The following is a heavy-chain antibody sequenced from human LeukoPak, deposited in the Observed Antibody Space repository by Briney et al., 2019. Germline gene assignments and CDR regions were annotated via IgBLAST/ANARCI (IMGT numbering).Heavy chain of an antibody. V-gene: IGHV3-66*02. D-gene: IGHD6-6*01. Sequence: PGGSLRLSCAASGFTVSSNYMSWVRQAPGKGLEWVSVIYSGGSTYYADSVKGRFTISRDNSKNTLYLQMGSLRAEDMAVYYCARTRLWRAYYYYMDVWGKGTTVTVSS. CDR2: IYSGGST. CDR1: GFTVSSNY. CDR3: ARTRLWRAYYYYMDV. J-gene: IGHJ6*03.